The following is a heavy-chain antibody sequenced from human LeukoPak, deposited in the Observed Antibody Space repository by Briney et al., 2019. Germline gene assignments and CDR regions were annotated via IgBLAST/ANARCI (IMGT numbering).Heavy chain of an antibody. Sequence: GGSLRLSCAASGFTFNNYEMNWVRQTPGRGLEWVSYISGSGSIIYYAESVRGRFTISRDNAKNSLHLQMNSLRVEDTALYYCARDRGSSVSYFFDAFDIWGQGTMVTVSS. CDR3: ARDRGSSVSYFFDAFDI. V-gene: IGHV3-48*03. CDR2: ISGSGSII. CDR1: GFTFNNYE. J-gene: IGHJ3*02. D-gene: IGHD3-22*01.